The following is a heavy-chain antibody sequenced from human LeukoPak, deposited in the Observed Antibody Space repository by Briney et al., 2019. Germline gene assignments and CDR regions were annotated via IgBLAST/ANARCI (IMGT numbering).Heavy chain of an antibody. J-gene: IGHJ6*03. D-gene: IGHD6-19*01. V-gene: IGHV1-8*03. Sequence: ASVKVSCKASGYTFTSYDINWVRQATGQGLEWMGWMNPNSGNTGYAQKFQGRVTITRNTSISTAYMELSSLRSEDTAVYYCARVRLVRPQDYYYYYYMDVWGKGTTVTVSS. CDR1: GYTFTSYD. CDR3: ARVRLVRPQDYYYYYYMDV. CDR2: MNPNSGNT.